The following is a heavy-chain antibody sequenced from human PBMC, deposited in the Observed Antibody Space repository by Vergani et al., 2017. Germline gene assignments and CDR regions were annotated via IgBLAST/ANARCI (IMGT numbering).Heavy chain of an antibody. Sequence: EVQLLESGGGLVQPGGSLRLSCAASGFTFSSYAMSWVRQAPGKGLEWVSAISGSGGSTYYADSVRGRLTISRDNSKNTLYLQMNSLRAEDTAVYYCAKGAVVVVAATSFDYWGQGTLVTVSS. D-gene: IGHD2-15*01. J-gene: IGHJ4*02. CDR3: AKGAVVVVAATSFDY. V-gene: IGHV3-23*01. CDR2: ISGSGGST. CDR1: GFTFSSYA.